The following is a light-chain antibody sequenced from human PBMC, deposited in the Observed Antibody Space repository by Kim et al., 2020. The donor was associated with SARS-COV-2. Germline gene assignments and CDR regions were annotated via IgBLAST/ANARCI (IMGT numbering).Light chain of an antibody. CDR1: QSVSSSY. Sequence: SPGESATLSCRASQSVSSSYLAWYQQKPGQAPRLLIYGASSRATGIPDRFSGGGSGTDFTLTISRLEPEDFAVYYCQQYGSSPPYTFGQGTKLEI. V-gene: IGKV3-20*01. CDR2: GAS. CDR3: QQYGSSPPYT. J-gene: IGKJ2*01.